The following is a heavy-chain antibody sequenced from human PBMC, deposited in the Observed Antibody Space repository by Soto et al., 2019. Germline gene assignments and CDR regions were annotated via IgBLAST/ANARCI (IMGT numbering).Heavy chain of an antibody. CDR1: GFTFSSYW. J-gene: IGHJ6*02. CDR2: IKQDGSEK. Sequence: EVQLVESGGGLVQPGGSLRLSCAASGFTFSSYWMSCVRQAQVKGLEWVGNIKQDGSEKNYVDFMEGRFTISSDNAENSLYLQMNSLRAEDTAVYYCARIASAGRGWDVWGQGTTVVVSS. CDR3: ARIASAGRGWDV. D-gene: IGHD6-13*01. V-gene: IGHV3-7*01.